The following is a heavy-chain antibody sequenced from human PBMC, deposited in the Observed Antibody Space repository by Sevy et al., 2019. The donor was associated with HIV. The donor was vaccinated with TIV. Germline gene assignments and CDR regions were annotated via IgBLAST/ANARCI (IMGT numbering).Heavy chain of an antibody. CDR1: GGSISSYY. D-gene: IGHD3-10*01. Sequence: SETLSLTCTVSGGSISSYYWSWIRQPPGKGLEWIGYIYYSGSTTYNTSLNSRVTISVDTSKNQFSLNLTSVTAADTAVYYCARFYGSGSNRYFDYWGQGTLVTVSS. J-gene: IGHJ4*02. CDR3: ARFYGSGSNRYFDY. CDR2: IYYSGST. V-gene: IGHV4-59*01.